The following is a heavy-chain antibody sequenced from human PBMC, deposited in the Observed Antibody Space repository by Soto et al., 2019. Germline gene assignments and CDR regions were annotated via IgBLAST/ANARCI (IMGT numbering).Heavy chain of an antibody. V-gene: IGHV4-31*03. D-gene: IGHD2-15*01. J-gene: IGHJ6*02. CDR2: IYYSGST. Sequence: SETLSLTCTVSGGSISSGGYYWSWIRQHPGKGLEWIGYIYYSGSTYYNPSLKSRVTISVDTSKNQFSLKLSSVTAADTAVYYCARDQGGPYYYYYGMDVWGQGTTVTVS. CDR3: ARDQGGPYYYYYGMDV. CDR1: GGSISSGGYY.